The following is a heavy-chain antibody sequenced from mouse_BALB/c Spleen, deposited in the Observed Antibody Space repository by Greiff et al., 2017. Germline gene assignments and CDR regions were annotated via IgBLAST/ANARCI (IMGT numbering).Heavy chain of an antibody. D-gene: IGHD2-14*01. Sequence: DVMLVESGGGLVKPGGSLKLSCAASGFTFSSYTMSWVRQTPEKRLEWVATISSGGSYTYYPDSVKGRFTISRDNAKNTLYLQMSSLKSEDTAMYYCTRGGDRYDVENFDYWGQGTTLTVSS. V-gene: IGHV5-6-4*01. CDR1: GFTFSSYT. J-gene: IGHJ2*01. CDR2: ISSGGSYT. CDR3: TRGGDRYDVENFDY.